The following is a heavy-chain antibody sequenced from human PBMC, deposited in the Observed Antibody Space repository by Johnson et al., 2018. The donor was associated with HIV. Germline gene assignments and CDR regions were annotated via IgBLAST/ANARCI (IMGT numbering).Heavy chain of an antibody. J-gene: IGHJ3*02. D-gene: IGHD6-6*01. Sequence: QVQLVESGGGVVQPGRSLRLSCVASGFTFSSYGMHWVRQAPGKGVQWVAVIWYDGNNKYYADSVKGRFTISRDNAKNTLYLQMNSLRAEDTAVYYCARDRKWVAARSGDAFDIWGQGTMVTVSS. CDR3: ARDRKWVAARSGDAFDI. CDR1: GFTFSSYG. V-gene: IGHV3-33*01. CDR2: IWYDGNNK.